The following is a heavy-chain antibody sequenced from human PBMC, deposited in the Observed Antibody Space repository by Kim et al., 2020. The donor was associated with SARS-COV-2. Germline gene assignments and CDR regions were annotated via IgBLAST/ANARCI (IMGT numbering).Heavy chain of an antibody. D-gene: IGHD1-26*01. Sequence: GGSLRLSCAASGITVTSHAINWVRQAPGKGLEWISHISRDDGGTFYADSVKGRFTVSRDNAKNSLYLQMNSLRDEDTAVYYCARGFSGNYFSWGRGTLVTVPS. V-gene: IGHV3-48*02. CDR2: ISRDDGGT. CDR3: ARGFSGNYFS. J-gene: IGHJ4*02. CDR1: GITVTSHA.